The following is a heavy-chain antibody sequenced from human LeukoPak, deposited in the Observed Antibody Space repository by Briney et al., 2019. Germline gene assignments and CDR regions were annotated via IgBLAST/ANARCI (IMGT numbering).Heavy chain of an antibody. CDR2: INHSGST. V-gene: IGHV4-34*01. D-gene: IGHD2-15*01. J-gene: IGHJ4*02. CDR3: ARDRRPTCSGGSCYSGGTRGFDY. CDR1: GGSFSGYY. Sequence: SETLSLTCAVYGGSFSGYYWSWIRQPPGKGLEWIGEINHSGSTNYNPSLKSRVTISVDTSKNQFSLQLNSVTPEDTAVYYCARDRRPTCSGGSCYSGGTRGFDYWGQGTLVTVSS.